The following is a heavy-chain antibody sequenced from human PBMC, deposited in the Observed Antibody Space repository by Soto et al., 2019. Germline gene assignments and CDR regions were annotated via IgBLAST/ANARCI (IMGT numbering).Heavy chain of an antibody. Sequence: PSETLSLTCAVCGGSISSSNWWSWVRQPPGKGLEWIGEIYHSGSTNYNPSLKSRVTISVDKSKNQFSLKLSSVTAADTAVYYCARGRWRQWLVHFDYWGQGTLVTVSS. CDR2: IYHSGST. D-gene: IGHD6-19*01. CDR3: ARGRWRQWLVHFDY. J-gene: IGHJ4*02. CDR1: GGSISSSNW. V-gene: IGHV4-4*02.